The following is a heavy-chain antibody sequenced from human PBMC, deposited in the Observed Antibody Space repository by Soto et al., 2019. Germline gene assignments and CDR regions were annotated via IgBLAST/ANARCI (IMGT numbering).Heavy chain of an antibody. J-gene: IGHJ4*02. V-gene: IGHV3-30-3*01. Sequence: PGGSLRLSCAASGFTFSSYAMHWVRQAPGKGLEWVAIISYDGNKKYYADSVKGRFIISRDNSKNTLSLQMNSLRAEDTAVYYCARDLLGYCSGGSCYWLIYWGQGTLVTVSS. CDR1: GFTFSSYA. CDR2: ISYDGNKK. CDR3: ARDLLGYCSGGSCYWLIY. D-gene: IGHD2-15*01.